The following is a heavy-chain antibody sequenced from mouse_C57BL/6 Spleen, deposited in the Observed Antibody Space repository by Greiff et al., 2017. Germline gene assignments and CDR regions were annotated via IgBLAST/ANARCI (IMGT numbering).Heavy chain of an antibody. CDR1: GYTFTDYE. J-gene: IGHJ1*03. Sequence: QVQLQQSGAELVRPGASVTLSCKASGYTFTDYEMHWVKQTPVHGLEWIGAIDPETGGTAYNQKFKGKAILTADKSSSTAYMELRSLTSEYSAVFYCTITGTEWSFDVWGTVTTVTVSS. D-gene: IGHD4-1*01. V-gene: IGHV1-15*01. CDR3: TITGTEWSFDV. CDR2: IDPETGGT.